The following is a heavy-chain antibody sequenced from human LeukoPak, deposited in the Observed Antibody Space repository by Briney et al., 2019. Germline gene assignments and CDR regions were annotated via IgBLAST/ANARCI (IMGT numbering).Heavy chain of an antibody. CDR2: INPNSGGT. CDR3: ARGAPQAKHFDY. V-gene: IGHV1-2*02. Sequence: ASVKVSCKASGYTCTGYYMHWVRQAPGHWLEWMGWINPNSGGTNYAQKFQGRVTMTRDTSISTAYMELSRLRSDDTAVYYCARGAPQAKHFDYWGQGTLVTVSS. CDR1: GYTCTGYY. J-gene: IGHJ4*02.